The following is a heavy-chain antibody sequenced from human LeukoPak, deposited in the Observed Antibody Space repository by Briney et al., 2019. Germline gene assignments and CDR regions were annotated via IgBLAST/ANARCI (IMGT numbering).Heavy chain of an antibody. D-gene: IGHD4-17*01. CDR1: GFTFDDYG. V-gene: IGHV3-20*04. CDR2: INWNGGST. Sequence: PGGSLRLSCAASGFTFDDYGMSWVRQAPGKGLEWVSGINWNGGSTGYADSVKGRFTISRDNSKNTLYLQMNSLRAEDTAVYYCARDFGYGDLVIYFDYWGQGTLVTVSS. J-gene: IGHJ4*02. CDR3: ARDFGYGDLVIYFDY.